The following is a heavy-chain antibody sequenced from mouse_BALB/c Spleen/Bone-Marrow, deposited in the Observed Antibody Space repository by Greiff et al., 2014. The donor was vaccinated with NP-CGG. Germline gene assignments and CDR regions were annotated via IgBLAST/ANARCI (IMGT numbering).Heavy chain of an antibody. V-gene: IGHV14-4*02. CDR1: GFNIKDYY. CDR3: NGNYYAMDY. D-gene: IGHD2-1*01. J-gene: IGHJ4*01. CDR2: IDPENGDT. Sequence: DVKLQESGAELVRSGASVKLSCTASGFNIKDYYMHWVKQRPEQGLEWIGWIDPENGDTEYAPKFQGKATMTADTSSNTAYPQLSSLTSEDTAVYYCNGNYYAMDYWGQGTSVTVSS.